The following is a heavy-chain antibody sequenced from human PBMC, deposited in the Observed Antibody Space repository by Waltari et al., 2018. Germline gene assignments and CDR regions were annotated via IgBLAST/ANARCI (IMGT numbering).Heavy chain of an antibody. D-gene: IGHD2-21*01. V-gene: IGHV3-23*01. CDR2: ISGSGGT. Sequence: NWVRQAPGKGLEWVSSISGSGGTHYADSVKGRFTVSRDNSKNTLYLQMNSLGDEDTAVYYCARDHKVYSAFDIWGQGTMVTVSS. CDR3: ARDHKVYSAFDI. J-gene: IGHJ3*02.